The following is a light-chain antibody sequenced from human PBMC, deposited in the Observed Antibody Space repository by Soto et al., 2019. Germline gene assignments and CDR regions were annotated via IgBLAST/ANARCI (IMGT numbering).Light chain of an antibody. CDR1: SSDVGGYNY. CDR2: EVS. V-gene: IGLV2-8*01. Sequence: QSVLTQPPSASGSPGQSVTISCTATSSDVGGYNYVSWYQQHPRKAPKLTSYEVSKQPSGVPDRFSGSKSGNTASLSVSGLQAEDEADYYCSSYAGSNILYVVGTGTKLTVL. CDR3: SSYAGSNILYV. J-gene: IGLJ1*01.